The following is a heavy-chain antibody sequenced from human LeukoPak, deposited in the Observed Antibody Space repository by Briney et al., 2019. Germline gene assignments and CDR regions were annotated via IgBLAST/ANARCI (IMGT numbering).Heavy chain of an antibody. D-gene: IGHD3-9*01. CDR2: ISAYNGNT. CDR1: GYTFTSYG. J-gene: IGHJ4*02. Sequence: ASVKVSCKASGYTFTSYGISWVRQAPGQGLEGMGWISAYNGNTNYAQKLQGRVTMTTDTSTSTAYMELRSLRSDDRAVYYCARDRYYDILTGSDGPYYFDYWGQGTLVTVSS. CDR3: ARDRYYDILTGSDGPYYFDY. V-gene: IGHV1-18*01.